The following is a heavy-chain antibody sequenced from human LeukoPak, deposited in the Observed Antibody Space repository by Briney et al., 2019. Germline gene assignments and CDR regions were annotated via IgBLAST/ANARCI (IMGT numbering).Heavy chain of an antibody. CDR2: IIPIFGTA. CDR3: ARGPRRNSYYGMDV. Sequence: SVKASCKASGGTFSSYAISWVRQAPGQGLEWMGGIIPIFGTANYAQKFQGRVTITADESTSTAYMELRSLRSEDTAVYYCARGPRRNSYYGMDVWGQGTTVTVSS. CDR1: GGTFSSYA. J-gene: IGHJ6*02. V-gene: IGHV1-69*01.